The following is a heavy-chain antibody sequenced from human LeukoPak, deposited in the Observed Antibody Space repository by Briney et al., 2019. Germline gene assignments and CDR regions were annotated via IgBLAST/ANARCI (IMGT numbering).Heavy chain of an antibody. Sequence: GGSLRLSCAASGFTVSSNCMSWVRQAPGKGLEWVSVIYSGGSTYYADSVKGRFTISRHNSKNTLYLQMNSLRAEDTAVYYCAREDRYGSGSFDYWGQGTLVTVSS. CDR1: GFTVSSNC. D-gene: IGHD3-10*01. J-gene: IGHJ4*02. CDR2: IYSGGST. V-gene: IGHV3-53*04. CDR3: AREDRYGSGSFDY.